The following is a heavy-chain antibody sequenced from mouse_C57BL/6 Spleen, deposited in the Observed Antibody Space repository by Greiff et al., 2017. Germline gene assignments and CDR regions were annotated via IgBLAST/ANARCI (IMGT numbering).Heavy chain of an antibody. CDR2: IYPGGGYT. V-gene: IGHV1-63*01. CDR3: ARSGIYYGNPFDY. CDR1: GYTFTNYW. Sequence: VNVVESGAELVRPGTSVKMSCKASGYTFTNYWIGWAKQRPGHGLEWIGDIYPGGGYTNYNEKFKGKATLTADKSSSTAYMQFSSLTSEDSAIYYCARSGIYYGNPFDYWGQGTTLTVSS. D-gene: IGHD2-1*01. J-gene: IGHJ2*01.